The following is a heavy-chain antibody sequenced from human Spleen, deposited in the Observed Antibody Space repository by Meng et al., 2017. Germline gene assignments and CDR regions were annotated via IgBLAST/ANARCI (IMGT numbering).Heavy chain of an antibody. CDR1: GGSINSVSYF. D-gene: IGHD1-26*01. CDR2: IYYSGST. Sequence: QVRWQDSGPGLVKPSQTLSLTGTVSGGSINSVSYFWSWIRQRPGKGLEYIGYIYYSGSTYYNPSLKSRVTISVDKSKNQFSLKLSSVTAADTAVYYCARVRYTRWDYYFDSWGQGTLVTVSS. CDR3: ARVRYTRWDYYFDS. J-gene: IGHJ4*02. V-gene: IGHV4-31*03.